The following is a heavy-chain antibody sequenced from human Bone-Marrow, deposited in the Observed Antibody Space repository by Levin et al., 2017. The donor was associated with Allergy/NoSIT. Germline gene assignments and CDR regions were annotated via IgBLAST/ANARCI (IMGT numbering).Heavy chain of an antibody. CDR2: INPNSGGT. CDR1: GYTFTGYY. Sequence: ASVKVSCKASGYTFTGYYMHWVRQAPGQGLEWMGWINPNSGGTNYAQKFQGWVTMTRDTSISTAYMELSRLRSDDTAVYYCARTGPIMITFGGVIAPYYYYGMDVWGQGTTVTVSS. J-gene: IGHJ6*02. CDR3: ARTGPIMITFGGVIAPYYYYGMDV. V-gene: IGHV1-2*04. D-gene: IGHD3-16*02.